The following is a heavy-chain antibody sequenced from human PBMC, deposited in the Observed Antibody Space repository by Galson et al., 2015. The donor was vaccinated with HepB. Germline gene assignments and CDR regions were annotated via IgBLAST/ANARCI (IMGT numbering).Heavy chain of an antibody. V-gene: IGHV5-10-1*01. J-gene: IGHJ5*02. CDR1: GYSFTSYW. CDR2: IDPSDSYT. Sequence: QSGAEVKKPGESLRISCKGSGYSFTSYWISWVRQMPGKGLEWMGRIDPSDSYTNYSPSFQGHVTISADKSISTAYLQWSSLKASDTAMYYCARGEAQGASIVGSPRVYNWFDPWGQGTLVTVSS. CDR3: ARGEAQGASIVGSPRVYNWFDP. D-gene: IGHD2-21*01.